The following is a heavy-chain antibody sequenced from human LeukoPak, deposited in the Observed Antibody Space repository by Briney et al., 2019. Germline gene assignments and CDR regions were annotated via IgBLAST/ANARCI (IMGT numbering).Heavy chain of an antibody. Sequence: SETLSLTCSVSGGSISSSNYYWGWIRQPPGKGLEWIGSIHYSGSTYYKPSLKSRVTISVDTSKNQFSLKLRSVTAADTAVYYCARALGRLSWFDPWGQGTLVTVSS. V-gene: IGHV4-39*07. D-gene: IGHD7-27*01. CDR3: ARALGRLSWFDP. J-gene: IGHJ5*02. CDR1: GGSISSSNYY. CDR2: IHYSGST.